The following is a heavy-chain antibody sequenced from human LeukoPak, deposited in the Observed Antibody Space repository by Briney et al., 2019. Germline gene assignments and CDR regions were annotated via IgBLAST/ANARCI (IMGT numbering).Heavy chain of an antibody. CDR2: ISGGSVGT. J-gene: IGHJ4*02. V-gene: IGHV3-23*01. Sequence: PGGSLSLSCAVSGFTLRTCDMSWVRQAPGKGLEWVSGISGGSVGTYYADSVKGRFTISRDNSKNTLYLQMNSLRAEDTAVYYCAKDGYSNSWLYYSDTWGPRTLVTVSS. CDR3: AKDGYSNSWLYYSDT. D-gene: IGHD6-13*01. CDR1: GFTLRTCD.